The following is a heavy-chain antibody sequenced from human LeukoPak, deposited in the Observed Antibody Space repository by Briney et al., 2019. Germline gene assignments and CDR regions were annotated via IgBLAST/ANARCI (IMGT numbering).Heavy chain of an antibody. J-gene: IGHJ5*02. Sequence: GGSLRLSCAASGFTFSSYWMSWVRQAPEKGLEWVADIKQDGSEKYYVDSVKGRFTISRDNAKNLLYLQMSSLRVEDTAVYYCAREAGATNLWGQGTLVTVSS. CDR2: IKQDGSEK. CDR3: AREAGATNL. D-gene: IGHD1-26*01. CDR1: GFTFSSYW. V-gene: IGHV3-7*01.